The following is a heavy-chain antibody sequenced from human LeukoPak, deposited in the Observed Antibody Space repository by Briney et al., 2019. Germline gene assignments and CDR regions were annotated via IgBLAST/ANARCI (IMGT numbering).Heavy chain of an antibody. CDR1: GGSIGSYS. J-gene: IGHJ4*02. CDR2: IYYSGST. D-gene: IGHD6-19*01. CDR3: AREDRIAVAGHFDY. V-gene: IGHV4-59*01. Sequence: PSETLSLTCTVSGGSIGSYSWRWIRQPPGKGLEWIGYIYYSGSTNYYPSLKSRVTISVDTSKNQFSLKLSSVTAADTAVYYCAREDRIAVAGHFDYWGQGTLVTVSS.